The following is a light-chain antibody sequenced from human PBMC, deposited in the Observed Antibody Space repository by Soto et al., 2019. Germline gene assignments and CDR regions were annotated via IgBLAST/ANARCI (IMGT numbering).Light chain of an antibody. CDR1: QSVNIW. J-gene: IGKJ1*01. CDR3: QQYHVSSRT. Sequence: DIQLTQSPSSLSASVGDRVTITCRANQSVNIWLAWYQQKPGQAPKLLIQKASTLQNGVPSRFSGGGSGTDFTLTISNLQPEDFATYYCQQYHVSSRTFGQGTKVDIK. CDR2: KAS. V-gene: IGKV1-5*03.